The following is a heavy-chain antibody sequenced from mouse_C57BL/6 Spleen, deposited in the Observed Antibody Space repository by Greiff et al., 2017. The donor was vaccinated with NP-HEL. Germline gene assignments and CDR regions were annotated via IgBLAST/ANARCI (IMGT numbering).Heavy chain of an antibody. D-gene: IGHD2-1*01. V-gene: IGHV5-4*01. CDR3: AREGSTMVYFDY. CDR2: ISDGGSYT. Sequence: EVKLMESGGGLVKPGGSLKLSCAASGFTFSSYAMSWVRQTPEKRLEWVATISDGGSYTYYPDNVKGRFTISRDNAKNNLYLQMSHLKSEDTAMYYCAREGSTMVYFDYWGQGTTLTVSS. J-gene: IGHJ2*01. CDR1: GFTFSSYA.